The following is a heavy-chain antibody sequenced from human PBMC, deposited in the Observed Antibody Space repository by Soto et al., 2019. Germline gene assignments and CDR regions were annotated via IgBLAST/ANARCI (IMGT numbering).Heavy chain of an antibody. D-gene: IGHD3-22*01. Sequence: GGSLRLSCSASGFTVSSNYMSWVRQAPGKGLEWVSVIYSGGSTYYADSVKGRFTISRDNSKNTLYLQMNSLRAEDTAVYYCARDPDSSGFDYWGQGTLVTVSS. J-gene: IGHJ4*02. CDR3: ARDPDSSGFDY. CDR1: GFTVSSNY. V-gene: IGHV3-53*01. CDR2: IYSGGST.